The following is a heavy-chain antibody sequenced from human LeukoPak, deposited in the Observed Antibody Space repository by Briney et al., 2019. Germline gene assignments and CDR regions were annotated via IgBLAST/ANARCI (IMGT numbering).Heavy chain of an antibody. CDR3: ARHNGFDRGYYYYMDV. D-gene: IGHD3-9*01. CDR2: VYTSGFT. CDR1: GGFINSYY. Sequence: SETLSLTCTVSGGFINSYYWSWIRQPAGKGLEWIGRVYTSGFTNYNPSLKSRITMSVDTSKNQFSLKLTSVTAADTAVYYCARHNGFDRGYYYYMDVWGKGTTVTVSS. J-gene: IGHJ6*03. V-gene: IGHV4-4*07.